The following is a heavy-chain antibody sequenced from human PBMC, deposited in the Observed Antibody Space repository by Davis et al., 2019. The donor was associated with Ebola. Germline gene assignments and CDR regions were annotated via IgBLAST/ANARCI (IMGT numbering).Heavy chain of an antibody. CDR3: ARWDQLGYCSGGSCYGFDY. CDR1: GFTFSSYG. CDR2: IWYDGSNK. J-gene: IGHJ4*02. D-gene: IGHD2-15*01. Sequence: GESLKISCAASGFTFSSYGMHWVRQAPGKGLEWVAVIWYDGSNKYYADSVKGRFTISRDNSKNTLYLQMNSLRAEDTAVYYCARWDQLGYCSGGSCYGFDYWGQGTLVTVSS. V-gene: IGHV3-33*01.